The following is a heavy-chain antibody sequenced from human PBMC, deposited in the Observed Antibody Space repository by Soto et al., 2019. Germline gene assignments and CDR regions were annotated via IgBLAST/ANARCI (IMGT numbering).Heavy chain of an antibody. D-gene: IGHD6-13*01. V-gene: IGHV5-10-1*01. CDR1: GYSFTSFW. Sequence: PGESLKISCKDSGYSFTSFWISWVRQMPGKGLEWMGRIDPSDSYTNYSPSFQGHVTISADNSISTAYLQWSSLKASDTATYYCARHIIAAAGYYYYGMDVWGQGTTVTVSS. CDR2: IDPSDSYT. J-gene: IGHJ6*02. CDR3: ARHIIAAAGYYYYGMDV.